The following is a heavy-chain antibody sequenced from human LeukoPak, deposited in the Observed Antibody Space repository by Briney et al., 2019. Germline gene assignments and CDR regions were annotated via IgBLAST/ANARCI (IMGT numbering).Heavy chain of an antibody. J-gene: IGHJ5*02. CDR1: GGSFSGYY. CDR3: AAITMVRGVPYDWFDP. Sequence: SETLSLTCAVYGGSFSGYYWSWIRQPPGKGLEWIGEINHSGSTNYNPSLKSRVSTSVDTSKNQFSLKLSSVTAADTAVYYCAAITMVRGVPYDWFDPWGQGTLVTVSS. CDR2: INHSGST. D-gene: IGHD3-10*01. V-gene: IGHV4-34*01.